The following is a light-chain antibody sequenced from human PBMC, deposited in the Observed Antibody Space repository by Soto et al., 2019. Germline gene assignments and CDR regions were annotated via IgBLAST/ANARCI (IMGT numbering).Light chain of an antibody. Sequence: QSALTQPPSASGSPGQSVTIACTGTSSDVGGYKYVSWYQQHPGKAPKLMIYEVNKRPSGVPDRCSGSKSGHTASLTVSGLQADDEADYFCSSYAGRNIVLFGGGTKVTVL. J-gene: IGLJ2*01. CDR1: SSDVGGYKY. CDR3: SSYAGRNIVL. V-gene: IGLV2-8*01. CDR2: EVN.